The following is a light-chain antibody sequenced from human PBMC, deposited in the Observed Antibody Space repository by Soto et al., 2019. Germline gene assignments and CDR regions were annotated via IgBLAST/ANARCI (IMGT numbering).Light chain of an antibody. CDR1: QSVGSSY. CDR2: GSS. CDR3: QQHGTSPIT. Sequence: ETVLTQSPGTLSLSPGERATLSCRASQSVGSSYLSWYQQKPGQAPRLLIYGSSSRATGIPDRFSGSGSGTDFTLTISRLEPEDFAVYYCQQHGTSPITFGQGTRLEI. J-gene: IGKJ5*01. V-gene: IGKV3-20*01.